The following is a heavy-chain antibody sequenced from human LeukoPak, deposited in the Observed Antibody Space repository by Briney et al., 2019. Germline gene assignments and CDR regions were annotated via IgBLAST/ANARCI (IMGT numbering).Heavy chain of an antibody. D-gene: IGHD3-16*01. CDR2: IKSKTDGETT. J-gene: IGHJ3*02. Sequence: RGSLRLSCAASGLTFSNAWMSWVRQAPGKGLEWVGRIKSKTDGETTDYGAPVKGRFIISRDDSKNMLYLQMYGLKIEDTAVYYCITDPGEGEPIWGHGTMVTVSS. V-gene: IGHV3-15*01. CDR3: ITDPGEGEPI. CDR1: GLTFSNAW.